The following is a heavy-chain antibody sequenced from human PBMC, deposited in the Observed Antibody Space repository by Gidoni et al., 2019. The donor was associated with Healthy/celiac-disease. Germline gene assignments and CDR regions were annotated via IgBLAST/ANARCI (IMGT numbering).Heavy chain of an antibody. CDR1: GGTFSSYA. CDR2: IIPIFGTA. D-gene: IGHD2-15*01. V-gene: IGHV1-69*01. Sequence: QVQLVQSGAEVKKPGSSVKVSCKASGGTFSSYAISWVRQASGQGLEWMGGIIPIFGTANYAQKFQGRVTITADESTSTAYMELSSLRSEDTAVYYCARDAYCSGGSCLPAHRNYYYYGMDVWGQGTTVTVSS. CDR3: ARDAYCSGGSCLPAHRNYYYYGMDV. J-gene: IGHJ6*02.